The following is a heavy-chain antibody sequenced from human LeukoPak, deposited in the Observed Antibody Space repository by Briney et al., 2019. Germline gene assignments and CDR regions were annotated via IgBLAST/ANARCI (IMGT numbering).Heavy chain of an antibody. V-gene: IGHV3-30*01. CDR3: ARGPGPIAGAKNPFDI. J-gene: IGHJ3*02. CDR2: ISYDGSNK. Sequence: GRSLRLSCAASGLTFSSYAMHWVRQAPGKGLEWVAVISYDGSNKYYADCVKGRFTISGDKSKNTLYLQMNSLRPEDTAFYYCARGPGPIAGAKNPFDIWGQGTMVTVSS. CDR1: GLTFSSYA. D-gene: IGHD1-26*01.